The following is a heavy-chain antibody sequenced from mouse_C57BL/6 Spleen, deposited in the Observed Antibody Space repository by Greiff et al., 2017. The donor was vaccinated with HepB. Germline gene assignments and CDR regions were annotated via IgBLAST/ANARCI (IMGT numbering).Heavy chain of an antibody. V-gene: IGHV1-64*01. CDR3: ARSDITTVVATVFYAMDY. CDR1: GYTFTSYW. Sequence: VQLQQSGAELVKPGASVKLSCKASGYTFTSYWMHWVKQRPGQGLEWIGMIHPNSGSTNYNEKFKSKATLTVDKSSSTAYMQLSSLTSEDSAVYYCARSDITTVVATVFYAMDYWGQGTSVTVSS. D-gene: IGHD1-1*01. CDR2: IHPNSGST. J-gene: IGHJ4*01.